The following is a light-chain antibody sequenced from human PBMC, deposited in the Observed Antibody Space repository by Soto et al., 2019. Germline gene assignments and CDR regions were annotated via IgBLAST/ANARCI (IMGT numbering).Light chain of an antibody. CDR3: CSYAGGNTFA. Sequence: QSALTQPASVSGSPGQSITISCTGTSSDVGSSNLVSCYQQHPGKAPKLIIYEGIQRPSGLSHRFSGSKSANTASLTSSGLQTEDEADYYCCSYAGGNTFAFGGGTKLTVL. CDR2: EGI. CDR1: SSDVGSSNL. J-gene: IGLJ3*02. V-gene: IGLV2-23*03.